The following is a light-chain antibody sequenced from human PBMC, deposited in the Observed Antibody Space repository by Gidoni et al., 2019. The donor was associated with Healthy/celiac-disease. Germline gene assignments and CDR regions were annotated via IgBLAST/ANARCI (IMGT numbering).Light chain of an antibody. V-gene: IGLV3-1*01. Sequence: SYEPTQPPPVSVSPGQTATITCSGDKLVDKYACWYQQKPGQSPVLVIYQASKRPSVIPERFSGSNSGNTATLTISGTQAMDEAYYYCQAWDSSTVVFGGGTKLTVL. CDR1: KLVDKY. CDR3: QAWDSSTVV. CDR2: QAS. J-gene: IGLJ2*01.